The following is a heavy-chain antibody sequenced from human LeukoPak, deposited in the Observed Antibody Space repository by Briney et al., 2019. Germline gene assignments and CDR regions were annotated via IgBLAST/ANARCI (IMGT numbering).Heavy chain of an antibody. CDR2: IYYSGST. D-gene: IGHD3-22*01. V-gene: IGHV4-39*07. Sequence: PSETLSLTCTVSGGSISSSSYYWGWIRQPPVKGLEWIGSIYYSGSTNYNPSLKSRVTISVDTSKNQFSLKLSSVTAADTAVYYCASQQRKPEYYYDSSGYYGKFDYWGQGTLVTVSS. CDR1: GGSISSSSYY. J-gene: IGHJ4*02. CDR3: ASQQRKPEYYYDSSGYYGKFDY.